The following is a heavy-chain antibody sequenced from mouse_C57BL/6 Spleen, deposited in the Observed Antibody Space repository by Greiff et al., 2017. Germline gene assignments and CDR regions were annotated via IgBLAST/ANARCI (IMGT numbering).Heavy chain of an antibody. D-gene: IGHD1-1*01. CDR2: INPYNGGN. V-gene: IGHV1-19*01. CDR1: GYTFTDYY. CDR3: ARGDYYGSSSPYYAMDY. J-gene: IGHJ4*01. Sequence: EVQLQQSGPVLVKPGASVKMSCKASGYTFTDYYMNWVKQSHGKSLEWIGVINPYNGGNSYNQKFKGKATLTVDKSSSTAYMELNSLTSEDSAVYYCARGDYYGSSSPYYAMDYWGQGTSVTVSS.